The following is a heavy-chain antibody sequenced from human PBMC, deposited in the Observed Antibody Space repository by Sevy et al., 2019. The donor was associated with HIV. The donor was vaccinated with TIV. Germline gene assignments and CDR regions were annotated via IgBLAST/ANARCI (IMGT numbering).Heavy chain of an antibody. CDR3: ARAYCSGGSCYSLAY. CDR1: GYTFSTYR. D-gene: IGHD2-15*01. Sequence: ASVKVSCKVSGYTFSTYRIMWVRQARGQGLEWMGWISPHNGDTNYAQKFQGRVTMITATSTTTAHMELGSLRSDDTAVYYCARAYCSGGSCYSLAYWGQGTQVTVSS. V-gene: IGHV1-18*01. J-gene: IGHJ4*02. CDR2: ISPHNGDT.